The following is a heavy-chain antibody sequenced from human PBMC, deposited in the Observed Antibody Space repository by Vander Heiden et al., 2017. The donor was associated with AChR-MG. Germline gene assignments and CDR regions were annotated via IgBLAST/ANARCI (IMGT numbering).Heavy chain of an antibody. CDR1: GYTFTSYY. J-gene: IGHJ6*02. Sequence: QVQLVQSGAEVKKPGASVKVSCKASGYTFTSYYMPWVRQAPGQGLEWMGIINPSGGSTSYAQKFQGRVTMTRDTSTSTVYVELSSLRSEDTAVYYCARDADIAPGQPYGMDVWGQRTTVTVSS. V-gene: IGHV1-46*03. CDR2: INPSGGST. CDR3: ARDADIAPGQPYGMDV. D-gene: IGHD5-12*01.